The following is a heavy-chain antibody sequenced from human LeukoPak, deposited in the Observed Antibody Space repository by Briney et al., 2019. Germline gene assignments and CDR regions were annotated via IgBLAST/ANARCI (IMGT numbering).Heavy chain of an antibody. J-gene: IGHJ4*02. CDR3: ARDFGYF. V-gene: IGHV3-21*01. CDR2: ISSSGTYI. Sequence: GGSLRLSCAASGFALSSFNMHWIRQAPGKGLEWVSSISSSGTYIYYPDSVKGRFTISRDNAKNSLYLQMNSLRAEDTAVYYCARDFGYFWGQGTLVTVSS. CDR1: GFALSSFN. D-gene: IGHD3-10*01.